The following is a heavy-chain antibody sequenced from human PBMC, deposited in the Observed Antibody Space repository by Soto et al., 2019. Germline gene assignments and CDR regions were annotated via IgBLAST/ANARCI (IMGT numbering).Heavy chain of an antibody. CDR2: ISGYNGDT. CDR1: GYTFTRYG. V-gene: IGHV1-18*01. J-gene: IGHJ6*02. Sequence: QGQLVQSGAEVKKPGASVKVSCKASGYTFTRYGISWVRQAPGQGLEWMGWISGYNGDTNYAQKFQGRVTLNIDPSTSKADMELRSLTSYDTAVYYCAKNGQPPYYYYGMDVWGQGNTVTVSS. CDR3: AKNGQPPYYYYGMDV. D-gene: IGHD2-8*01.